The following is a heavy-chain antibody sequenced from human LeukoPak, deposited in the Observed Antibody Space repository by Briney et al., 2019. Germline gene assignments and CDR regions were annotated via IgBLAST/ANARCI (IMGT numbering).Heavy chain of an antibody. CDR1: GYTFSTYY. CDR3: AREGHGTSNYYCSNWIGP. J-gene: IGHJ5*02. Sequence: ASVKVSCKASGYTFSTYYMHWVRQAPGQGLEWLGIINANGGSTTYAQKFQGRVAITRDASTSTVYMELSSLRSEDTAVYYCAREGHGTSNYYCSNWIGPWGQGTLVTVSS. V-gene: IGHV1-46*01. D-gene: IGHD2-8*01. CDR2: INANGGST.